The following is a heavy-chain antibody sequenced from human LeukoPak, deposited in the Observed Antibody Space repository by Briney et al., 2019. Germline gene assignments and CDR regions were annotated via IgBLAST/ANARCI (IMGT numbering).Heavy chain of an antibody. CDR3: ARRYSGSYYYY. J-gene: IGHJ4*02. CDR2: INPSGGST. D-gene: IGHD1-26*01. CDR1: GYTFTSYY. Sequence: ASVTVSCKASGYTFTSYYMHWVRQAPGQGLEWMGIINPSGGSTSYAQKFQGRVTMTRDTSTSTAYMELSSLRSEDTAVYYCARRYSGSYYYYWDQGTLVTVSS. V-gene: IGHV1-46*01.